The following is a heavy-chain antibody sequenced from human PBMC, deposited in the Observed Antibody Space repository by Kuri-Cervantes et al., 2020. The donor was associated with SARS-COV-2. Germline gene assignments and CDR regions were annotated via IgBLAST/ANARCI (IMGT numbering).Heavy chain of an antibody. J-gene: IGHJ6*02. CDR1: GFTFSSYG. Sequence: GGSLRLSCAASGFTFSSYGMHWVRQAPGKGLEWVAVISYDGSNKYYADSVKGRFTISRDNSKNTLYLQMNSLRAEDTAVYYCARSILWFGELLSAYYYYGMDVWGQGTTVTVSS. V-gene: IGHV3-30*03. CDR3: ARSILWFGELLSAYYYYGMDV. D-gene: IGHD3-10*01. CDR2: ISYDGSNK.